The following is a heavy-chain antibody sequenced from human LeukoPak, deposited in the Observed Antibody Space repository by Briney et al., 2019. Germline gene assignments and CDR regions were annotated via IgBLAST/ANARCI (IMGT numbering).Heavy chain of an antibody. D-gene: IGHD1-14*01. CDR1: GFTFDDYA. J-gene: IGHJ4*02. CDR2: ISWNSGSI. CDR3: ARLGESTTDFDY. Sequence: GGSLRLPCAASGFTFDDYAMHWVRQAPGKGLEWVSGISWNSGSIGYADSVKGRFTISRDNVKNSLYLQMNSLRAEDTAVYYCARLGESTTDFDYWGQGTLVTVSS. V-gene: IGHV3-9*01.